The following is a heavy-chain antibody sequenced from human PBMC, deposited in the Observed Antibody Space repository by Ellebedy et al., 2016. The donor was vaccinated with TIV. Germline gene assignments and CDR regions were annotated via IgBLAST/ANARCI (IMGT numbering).Heavy chain of an antibody. CDR2: ISWNSCRV. D-gene: IGHD5-24*01. Sequence: GGSLRLSXAASGFTFDDYTMHWVRQAPGKGLEWVSGISWNSCRVDYADSVKGRFTISRDSAKNSLSLQMSSLRPEDTALYYCAKAVEGDSYYYGMDVWGQGTTVTVSS. CDR3: AKAVEGDSYYYGMDV. J-gene: IGHJ6*02. V-gene: IGHV3-9*01. CDR1: GFTFDDYT.